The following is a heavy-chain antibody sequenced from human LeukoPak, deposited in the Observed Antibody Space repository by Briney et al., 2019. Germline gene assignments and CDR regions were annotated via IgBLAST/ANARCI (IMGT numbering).Heavy chain of an antibody. CDR1: GYTFTSYY. CDR2: INPSGGST. V-gene: IGHV1-46*01. D-gene: IGHD4-17*01. Sequence: ASVKVSCKASGYTFTSYYMHWVRQAPGQGLEWMGIINPSGGSTSYAQKFQGRVTMIRDTSTSTVYMELSSLRSEDTAVYYCARVRAEGTVTTYYFDYWGQGTLVTVSS. CDR3: ARVRAEGTVTTYYFDY. J-gene: IGHJ4*02.